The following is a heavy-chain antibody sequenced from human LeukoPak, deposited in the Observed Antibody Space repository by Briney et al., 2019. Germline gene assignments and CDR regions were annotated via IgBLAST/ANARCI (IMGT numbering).Heavy chain of an antibody. J-gene: IGHJ3*02. CDR3: AKESRMGAFDI. Sequence: GRSLRLSCADSGFTFDDYAMHWIRQAPGKGLEWVSGISWNSGSVGYADSVKGRFTISRDNAKNSLYLQMNSLRAEDTALYYCAKESRMGAFDIWGQGTMVTVSS. CDR1: GFTFDDYA. D-gene: IGHD2-8*01. V-gene: IGHV3-9*01. CDR2: ISWNSGSV.